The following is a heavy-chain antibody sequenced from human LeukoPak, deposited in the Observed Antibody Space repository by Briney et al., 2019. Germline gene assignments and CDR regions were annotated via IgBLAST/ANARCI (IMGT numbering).Heavy chain of an antibody. CDR3: AKDFEAAGLYYYYYMDV. V-gene: IGHV3-21*01. CDR2: ISSSSSYI. D-gene: IGHD6-13*01. J-gene: IGHJ6*03. Sequence: GGSLRLSCAASGFTFSSYSMNWVRQAPGKGLEWVSSISSSSSYIYYADSVKGRFTISRDNSKNTLYLQMNSLRAEDTAVYYCAKDFEAAGLYYYYYMDVWGKGTTVTISS. CDR1: GFTFSSYS.